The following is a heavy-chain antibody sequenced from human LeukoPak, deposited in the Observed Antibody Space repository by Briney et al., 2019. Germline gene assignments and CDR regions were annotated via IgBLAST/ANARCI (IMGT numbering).Heavy chain of an antibody. D-gene: IGHD2-8*01. Sequence: EASVKVSCKTSGYTFTNYGVTWVRQAPGQGLEWMGWISGYTGNTNYAQKFHGRVTMTTDTSTSTAYMDLRSLRSDDTVVYYCARDSRIMDRASSDYWGQGTLVTVSS. J-gene: IGHJ4*02. CDR2: ISGYTGNT. V-gene: IGHV1-18*01. CDR1: GYTFTNYG. CDR3: ARDSRIMDRASSDY.